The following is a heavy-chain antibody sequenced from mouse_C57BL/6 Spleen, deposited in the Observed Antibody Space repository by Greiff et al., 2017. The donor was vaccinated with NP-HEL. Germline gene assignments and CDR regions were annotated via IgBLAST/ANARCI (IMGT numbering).Heavy chain of an antibody. Sequence: EVKLMESGGGLVQPGGSLSLSCAASGFTFTAYYMSWVRQPPGKALEWLGFIRNKANGYTTEYSASVKGRFTISRDNSQSILYLQMNALRAEDSATYYCARYRDYYGSSYPYYFDYWGQGTTLTVSS. CDR2: IRNKANGYTT. D-gene: IGHD1-1*01. CDR1: GFTFTAYY. CDR3: ARYRDYYGSSYPYYFDY. J-gene: IGHJ2*01. V-gene: IGHV7-3*01.